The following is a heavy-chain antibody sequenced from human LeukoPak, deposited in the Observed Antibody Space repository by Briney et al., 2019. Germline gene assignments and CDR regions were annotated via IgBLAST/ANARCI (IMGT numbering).Heavy chain of an antibody. V-gene: IGHV4-39*07. CDR3: AREGGGATSPYMDV. CDR2: IYCSGST. Sequence: PSETLSLTCTVSGGSISSNSYYWGWIRQPPGKGLEWIGSIYCSGSTYYNPSLKSRVTISVDTSKNQFSLKLSSVTAADTAVYYCAREGGGATSPYMDVWGKGTTVTVSS. J-gene: IGHJ6*03. CDR1: GGSISSNSYY. D-gene: IGHD1-26*01.